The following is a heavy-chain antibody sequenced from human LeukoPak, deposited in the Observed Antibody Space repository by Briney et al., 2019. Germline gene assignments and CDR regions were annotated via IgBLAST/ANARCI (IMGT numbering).Heavy chain of an antibody. CDR3: ARGHIGMDV. Sequence: PGRSLRLSCAASGFTFSSYGMHWVRQAPGKGLEWVANIKQDGSEKNYVDSVKGRFTISRDNAKNSLDLQMNRLRAEDTAVYYCARGHIGMDVWGKGTTVTVSS. J-gene: IGHJ6*04. D-gene: IGHD5-12*01. CDR1: GFTFSSYG. CDR2: IKQDGSEK. V-gene: IGHV3-7*01.